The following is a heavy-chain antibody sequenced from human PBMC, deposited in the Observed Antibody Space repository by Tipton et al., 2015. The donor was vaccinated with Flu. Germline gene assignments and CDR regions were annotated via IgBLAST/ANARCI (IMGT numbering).Heavy chain of an antibody. V-gene: IGHV4-38-2*02. D-gene: IGHD3-10*01. CDR2: TYHTGGA. CDR3: VRDPRDGWGTLDY. J-gene: IGHJ4*02. CDR1: GDSVSSSYY. Sequence: TLSLTCAVSGDSVSSSYYWGWVRQPPGKGLEWIGSTYHTGGAYYNPSLKRRISMSVDTSKNHFSLELSSVTAADTAVYFCVRDPRDGWGTLDYWGQGTLVTVSS.